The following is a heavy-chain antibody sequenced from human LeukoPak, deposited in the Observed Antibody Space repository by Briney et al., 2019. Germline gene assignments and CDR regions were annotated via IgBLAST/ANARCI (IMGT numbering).Heavy chain of an antibody. CDR1: GFTFSNYW. CDR3: ARDQWEVLLFLFDY. D-gene: IGHD1-26*01. V-gene: IGHV3-74*01. Sequence: GGSLRLSCAASGFTFSNYWMHWVRQAPGKGLVWVSRINSDGSSTNYADSVKGRFTISRDNSKNTLFLQMNSLRAEDTAVYYCARDQWEVLLFLFDYWGQGTLVTVSS. J-gene: IGHJ4*02. CDR2: INSDGSST.